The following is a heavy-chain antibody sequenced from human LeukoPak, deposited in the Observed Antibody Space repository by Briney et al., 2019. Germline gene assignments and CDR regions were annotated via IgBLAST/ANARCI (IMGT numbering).Heavy chain of an antibody. Sequence: PSETLSLTCTVSGGSISSYYWSWIRQPAGKGLEWIGRIYTSGSTNYNPSLKSRVTMSVDTSKNQFSLKLSSVTAADTAVYYCARLLSSGWYSGPEYYFDYWGQGTLVTVSS. V-gene: IGHV4-4*07. D-gene: IGHD6-19*01. CDR3: ARLLSSGWYSGPEYYFDY. CDR2: IYTSGST. J-gene: IGHJ4*02. CDR1: GGSISSYY.